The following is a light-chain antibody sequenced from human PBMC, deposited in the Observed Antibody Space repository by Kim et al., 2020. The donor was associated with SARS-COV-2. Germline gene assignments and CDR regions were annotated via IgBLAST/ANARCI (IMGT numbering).Light chain of an antibody. CDR3: HQYNSYPIT. CDR1: ESITNW. Sequence: ASIGDRVTITCRAAESITNWLAWYQQKPGKAPKLLIYQASSVESGVPSRFSGSGSGTEFTLSITSLQPDDFATYYCHQYNSYPITFGQGTRLEIK. V-gene: IGKV1-5*03. CDR2: QAS. J-gene: IGKJ5*01.